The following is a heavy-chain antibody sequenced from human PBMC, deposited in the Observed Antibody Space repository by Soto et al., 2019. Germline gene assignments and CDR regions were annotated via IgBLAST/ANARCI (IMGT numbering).Heavy chain of an antibody. Sequence: SETLSLTCTVSGASISSYYWSWIRQPPGKGLEWIGYIYYSGSTNYKPSLKSRVTISVDTSKKQFSLNLRAVTAADTAVYYCARLGWVGTSYYFDFWGQGTLVTVSS. V-gene: IGHV4-59*01. J-gene: IGHJ4*02. CDR2: IYYSGST. CDR3: ARLGWVGTSYYFDF. CDR1: GASISSYY. D-gene: IGHD3-10*01.